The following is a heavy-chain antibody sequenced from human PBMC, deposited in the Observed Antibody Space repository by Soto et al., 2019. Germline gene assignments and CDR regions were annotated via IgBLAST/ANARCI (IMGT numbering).Heavy chain of an antibody. D-gene: IGHD2-2*01. Sequence: PSETLSLTCTVSGGSISSYYWSWIRQPPGKGLEWIGYIYYSGSTNYSPSLKSRVTISIDTSKNQFSLKLSSVTAADTAVYYCAREVCSSTSCYPPYYYYGMDVWGQGTTVTVSS. CDR2: IYYSGST. V-gene: IGHV4-59*01. CDR3: AREVCSSTSCYPPYYYYGMDV. J-gene: IGHJ6*02. CDR1: GGSISSYY.